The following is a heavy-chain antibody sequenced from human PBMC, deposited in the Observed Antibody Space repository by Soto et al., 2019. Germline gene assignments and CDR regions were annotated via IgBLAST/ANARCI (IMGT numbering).Heavy chain of an antibody. CDR2: IRSKANSYAT. CDR1: GFTFSGSA. D-gene: IGHD1-26*01. V-gene: IGHV3-73*01. CDR3: TRQELTDYYGMDV. Sequence: PWWSLRLSCSASGFTFSGSAMHWFRQASGKGLEWVGRIRSKANSYATAYAASVKGRFTISRDDSKNTAYLQMNSLKTEDTAVYYCTRQELTDYYGMDVWGQGTTVTVSS. J-gene: IGHJ6*02.